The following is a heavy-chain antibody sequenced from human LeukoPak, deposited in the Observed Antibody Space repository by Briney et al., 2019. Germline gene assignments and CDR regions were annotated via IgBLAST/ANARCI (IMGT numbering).Heavy chain of an antibody. J-gene: IGHJ5*02. CDR1: GDSLSRYY. CDR3: ARGARITIVRGVINWFDP. CDR2: IYGSGST. Sequence: SETLTLMCTVCGDSLSRYYWIWIRQSPGKGLEWIGYIYGSGSTHYNPSLKSLVTISVDTSRNQFSLKLSSVTAADTAVYYCARGARITIVRGVINWFDPWGQGTLVTVSS. D-gene: IGHD3-10*01. V-gene: IGHV4-59*01.